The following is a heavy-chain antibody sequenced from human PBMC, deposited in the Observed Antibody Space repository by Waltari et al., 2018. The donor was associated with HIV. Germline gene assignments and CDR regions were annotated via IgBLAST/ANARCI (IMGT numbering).Heavy chain of an antibody. CDR3: ARGMATVNFFDY. CDR1: GYSIRSGYY. Sequence: QVQLQESGPGLVKPSETLSLTCAVSGYSIRSGYYWGWIRQPPGKGLEWIGSIYHSGSTYYNPSLKRRVTISVDTSKNQFSLKLSSVTAADTAVYYCARGMATVNFFDYWGQGTLVTVSS. J-gene: IGHJ4*02. V-gene: IGHV4-38-2*01. CDR2: IYHSGST. D-gene: IGHD4-4*01.